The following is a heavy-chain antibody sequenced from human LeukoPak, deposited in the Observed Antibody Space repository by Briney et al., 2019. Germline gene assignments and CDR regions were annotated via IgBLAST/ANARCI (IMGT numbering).Heavy chain of an antibody. Sequence: GASVKVSCKASVYTFTSYGISWVRQAPGQGLEWMGGISPYNGNTNYAQKIQGRVTMTTDKSTSTGYMELRRLRSDDTAVYYCARRLGYCSGGSCYPGGIYYYYYMDVWGKGTTVTVSS. D-gene: IGHD2-15*01. CDR3: ARRLGYCSGGSCYPGGIYYYYYMDV. CDR2: ISPYNGNT. J-gene: IGHJ6*03. V-gene: IGHV1-18*01. CDR1: VYTFTSYG.